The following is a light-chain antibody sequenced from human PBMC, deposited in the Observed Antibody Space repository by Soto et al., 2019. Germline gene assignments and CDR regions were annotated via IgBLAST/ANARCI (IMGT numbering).Light chain of an antibody. CDR1: QRITSY. CDR3: QQRSDWQYT. CDR2: DAT. Sequence: EVVLTQSPATLSLSPGEIATLSCRASQRITSYLAWYQQRPGQAPRLLMYDATNRASGVPARFSGSKSGTDFTLTISSLQPEDFAVYFCQQRSDWQYTFGQGTKVE. V-gene: IGKV3-11*01. J-gene: IGKJ2*01.